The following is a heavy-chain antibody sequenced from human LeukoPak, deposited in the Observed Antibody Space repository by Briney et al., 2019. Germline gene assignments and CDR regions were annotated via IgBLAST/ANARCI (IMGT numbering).Heavy chain of an antibody. CDR1: GFTFSSYA. J-gene: IGHJ4*02. CDR3: AKDSPRSPYSSSWDGDFDY. Sequence: GGSLRLSCAASGFTFSSYAMSWVRQAPGKGLEWVSAISGSGGSTYYADSVKGRFTISRDNSKNTLYLQMNSLRAEDTAVYYCAKDSPRSPYSSSWDGDFDYWGQGTLVTVSS. D-gene: IGHD6-13*01. CDR2: ISGSGGST. V-gene: IGHV3-23*01.